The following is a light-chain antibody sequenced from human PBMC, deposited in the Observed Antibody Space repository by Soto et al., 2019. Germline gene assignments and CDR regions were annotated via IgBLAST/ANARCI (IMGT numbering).Light chain of an antibody. CDR3: QQYNK. V-gene: IGKV3-11*01. CDR2: DAS. Sequence: DSVFTHCPVTLSFSPGERATLSCRASQSVSRNLAWYQQKPGQAPRLLIYDASNRAPGIPARFSGSGSGTDFTLTISSLQPDDFATYYCQQYNKFCQGTKV. CDR1: QSVSRN. J-gene: IGKJ1*01.